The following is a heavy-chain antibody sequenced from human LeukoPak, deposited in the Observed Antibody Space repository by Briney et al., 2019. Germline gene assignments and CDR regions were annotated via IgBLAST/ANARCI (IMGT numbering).Heavy chain of an antibody. CDR3: ARGPPPDFDC. CDR2: IYYSGST. Sequence: SQTLSLTCTVSGGSISSGDYYWSWIRQPPGKGLEWIGYIYYSGSTNYNPSLKSRVTMSVDTSKNQFSLKLSSVTAADTAVYYCARGPPPDFDCWGQGTLVTVSP. CDR1: GGSISSGDYY. J-gene: IGHJ4*02. V-gene: IGHV4-61*08.